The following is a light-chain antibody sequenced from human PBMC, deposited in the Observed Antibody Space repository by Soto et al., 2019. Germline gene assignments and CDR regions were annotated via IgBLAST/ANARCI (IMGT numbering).Light chain of an antibody. CDR2: GAS. Sequence: EIELTQSPGTLSLSPGERATLSCRASQSVTNSYLAWYQQKPGQAPRLLIYGASSRATGIPYRFSGSGSGTDFTLTISRLEPEDFAVYYCQQYGSSRWTFGQGTKVEIK. CDR3: QQYGSSRWT. J-gene: IGKJ1*01. CDR1: QSVTNSY. V-gene: IGKV3-20*01.